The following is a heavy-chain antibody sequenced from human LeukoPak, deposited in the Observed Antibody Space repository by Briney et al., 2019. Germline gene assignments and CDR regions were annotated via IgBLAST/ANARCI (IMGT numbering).Heavy chain of an antibody. J-gene: IGHJ4*02. Sequence: ASVKVSCKASGYTFTSYGISWVRQAPGQGLEWMGWISAYNGNTNYAQKLQGRVTMTTDTSTSTAYMELRSLRSDDTAVYYCARDQRGYSSSGLPYYFDYWGQGTLVTVSS. CDR1: GYTFTSYG. CDR3: ARDQRGYSSSGLPYYFDY. V-gene: IGHV1-18*01. D-gene: IGHD6-13*01. CDR2: ISAYNGNT.